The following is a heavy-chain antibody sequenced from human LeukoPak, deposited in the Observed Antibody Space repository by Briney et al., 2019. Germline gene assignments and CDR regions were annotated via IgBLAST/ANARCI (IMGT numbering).Heavy chain of an antibody. V-gene: IGHV3-21*01. J-gene: IGHJ3*02. D-gene: IGHD3-22*01. CDR1: GFTFSSYS. CDR2: ISSSSSYI. Sequence: GGSLRLSCAASGFTFSSYSMNWVRQAPGEGLEWVSSISSSSSYIYYADSVKGRFTISRDNAKNSLYLQMNSLRAEDTAVYYCARDRTHLRRDYYDSSGYYDAFDIWGQGTMVTVSS. CDR3: ARDRTHLRRDYYDSSGYYDAFDI.